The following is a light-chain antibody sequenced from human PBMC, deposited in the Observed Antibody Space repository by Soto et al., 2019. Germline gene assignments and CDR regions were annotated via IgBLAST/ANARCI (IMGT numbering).Light chain of an antibody. CDR3: QQRSNWPLT. V-gene: IGKV3-11*01. Sequence: EIVLTQSPATLSLSPGERATLSCRASQSVSSYLAWYQQKPGQAPRLLIYDASNSATGIPARFSGSGSGTNFTLTISSLDPEDFAVYYCQQRSNWPLTFGPGTRVDIK. CDR1: QSVSSY. J-gene: IGKJ3*01. CDR2: DAS.